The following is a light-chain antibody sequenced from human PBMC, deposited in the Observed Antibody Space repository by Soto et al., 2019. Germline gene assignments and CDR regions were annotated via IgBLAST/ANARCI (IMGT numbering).Light chain of an antibody. CDR3: QQSYSTPQT. CDR1: QSIRSY. V-gene: IGKV1-39*01. J-gene: IGKJ1*01. CDR2: AAS. Sequence: DIQMTQSPSSLSASVGDRVTITCRASQSIRSYLNWYQQKQGKAPKLLIYAASSLHSGVPSRFSGSGSGTDFTLTISSLQPEDFATYYCQQSYSTPQTFGQGTKVASK.